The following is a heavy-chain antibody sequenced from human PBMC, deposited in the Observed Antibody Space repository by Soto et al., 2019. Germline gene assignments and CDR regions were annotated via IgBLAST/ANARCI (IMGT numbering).Heavy chain of an antibody. CDR1: GYTFTSYG. CDR3: ARATYGDYGAWFDP. CDR2: ISAYNGNT. D-gene: IGHD4-17*01. J-gene: IGHJ5*02. Sequence: ASVKVSCKASGYTFTSYGISWVRQAPGQGLEWMGWISAYNGNTNYAQKLQGRVTMTTDTSTSTAYMELRSLRSDDTAVYYCARATYGDYGAWFDPWAREPWSPSPQ. V-gene: IGHV1-18*04.